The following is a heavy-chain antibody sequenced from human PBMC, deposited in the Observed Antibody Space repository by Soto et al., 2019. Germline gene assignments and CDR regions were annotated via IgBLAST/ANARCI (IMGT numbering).Heavy chain of an antibody. Sequence: SETLSLTCTFSGGSISSGGYYWSWIRQHPGKGLEWIGYIYYSGSTYYNPSLKSRVTISVDTSKNQFSLKLSSVTAADTAVYYCARDHKGPVWSGYLDYRGQGTLVTVSS. CDR3: ARDHKGPVWSGYLDY. J-gene: IGHJ4*02. D-gene: IGHD3-3*01. V-gene: IGHV4-31*03. CDR1: GGSISSGGYY. CDR2: IYYSGST.